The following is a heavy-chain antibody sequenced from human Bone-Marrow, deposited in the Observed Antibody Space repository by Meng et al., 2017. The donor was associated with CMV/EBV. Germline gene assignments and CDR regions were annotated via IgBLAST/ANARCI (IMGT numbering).Heavy chain of an antibody. CDR3: AKERSTTRGFYYDMDG. Sequence: GESLKISCAASGFTFSDYYMSWIRQAPGKGLEWVSYISSSGSTIYYADSVKGRFTISRDNSKNTLYLQMNSLRVEDTAVYFCAKERSTTRGFYYDMDGWGQGTTVTVSS. D-gene: IGHD3-16*01. CDR1: GFTFSDYY. J-gene: IGHJ6*02. V-gene: IGHV3-11*04. CDR2: ISSSGSTI.